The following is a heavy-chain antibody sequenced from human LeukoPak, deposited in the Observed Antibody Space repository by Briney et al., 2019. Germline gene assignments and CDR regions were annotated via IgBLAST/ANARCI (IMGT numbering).Heavy chain of an antibody. CDR1: GYTFTTYA. Sequence: ASVKVSCKTSGYTFTTYAMHWVRQAPGQGLEWMGWINTNTGNPTYAQGFTGRFVFSLDTSVSTAYLQISSLKAEDTAVYYCARDLRGEPYYYDSSGYYIFDYWGQGTLVTVSS. CDR3: ARDLRGEPYYYDSSGYYIFDY. D-gene: IGHD3-22*01. CDR2: INTNTGNP. V-gene: IGHV7-4-1*02. J-gene: IGHJ4*02.